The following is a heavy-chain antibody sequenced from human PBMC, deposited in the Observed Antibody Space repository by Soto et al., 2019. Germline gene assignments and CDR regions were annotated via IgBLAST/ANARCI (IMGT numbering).Heavy chain of an antibody. V-gene: IGHV3-33*01. CDR2: IWYDGSNK. CDR3: ARDRSRWFDP. J-gene: IGHJ5*02. Sequence: QVQLVESGGGVVQPGRSLRLSCAASGFTFSSYGMHWVRQAPGKGLEWVAVIWYDGSNKYYADSVKGRFTISRDNSKNTLYLQMNSLRAEDTAIYYCARDRSRWFDPWGQGTLVTVSS. CDR1: GFTFSSYG.